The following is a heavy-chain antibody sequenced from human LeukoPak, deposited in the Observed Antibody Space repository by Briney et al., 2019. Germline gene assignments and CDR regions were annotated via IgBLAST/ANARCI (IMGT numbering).Heavy chain of an antibody. CDR2: INHSGST. Sequence: SETLSLTCAVYGGSFSGYYWSWIRQPPGKGLEWIGEINHSGSTNYNPSLKSRVTISVDTSKNQFSLKLSSVTAADAAVYYCAMTGGRLRFSSNFDYWGQGTLVTVSS. V-gene: IGHV4-34*01. J-gene: IGHJ4*02. CDR1: GGSFSGYY. D-gene: IGHD3-3*01. CDR3: AMTGGRLRFSSNFDY.